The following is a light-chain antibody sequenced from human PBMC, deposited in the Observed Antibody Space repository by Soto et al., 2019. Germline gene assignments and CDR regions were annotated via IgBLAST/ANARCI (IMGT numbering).Light chain of an antibody. V-gene: IGKV3-11*01. CDR3: QQRSNWPPYT. CDR2: DAF. Sequence: EIVLTQSPATLSLSPGERATLSCRASQSVSSYLAWYQQKPGQAPRLLIYDAFSRATGIPARFSGSGSGTDFTLTISSLEPEDFAVYYCQQRSNWPPYTFGQGTKLEIK. CDR1: QSVSSY. J-gene: IGKJ2*01.